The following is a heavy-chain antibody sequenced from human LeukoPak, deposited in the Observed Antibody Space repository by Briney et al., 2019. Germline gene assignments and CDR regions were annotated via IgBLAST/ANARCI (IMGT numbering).Heavy chain of an antibody. Sequence: PSETLALPCTVSGGPHSSYYWSGVRPPPGEGLGWVGYVYSSGSTYNNPSLKRRVTISVDTSKNHFSLKLRSVTAADTATYYCATATVTRYYYYYMDVWGKGTTVTVSS. CDR3: ATATVTRYYYYYMDV. CDR1: GGPHSSYY. D-gene: IGHD4-17*01. J-gene: IGHJ6*03. V-gene: IGHV4-59*01. CDR2: VYSSGST.